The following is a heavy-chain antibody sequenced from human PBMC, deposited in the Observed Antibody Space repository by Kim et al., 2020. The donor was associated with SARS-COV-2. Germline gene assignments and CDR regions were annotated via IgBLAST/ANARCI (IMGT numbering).Heavy chain of an antibody. J-gene: IGHJ4*02. V-gene: IGHV3-33*01. CDR2: IWYDGSNK. CDR3: ARVGYIAAAGHVDY. CDR1: GFTFSSYG. Sequence: GGSLRLSCAASGFTFSSYGMHWVRQAPGKGLEWVAVIWYDGSNKYYADSVKGRFTISRDNSKNTLYLQMNSLRAEDTAVYYCARVGYIAAAGHVDYWGQGTLVTVSS. D-gene: IGHD6-13*01.